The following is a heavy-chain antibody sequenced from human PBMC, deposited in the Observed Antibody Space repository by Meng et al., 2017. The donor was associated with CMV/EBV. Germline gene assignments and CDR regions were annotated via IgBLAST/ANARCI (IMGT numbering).Heavy chain of an antibody. J-gene: IGHJ4*02. CDR3: ARDSRAAAGTDY. CDR1: RYPFTRYY. Sequence: CKASRYPFTRYYLHWVRQAPGQALECMGWINPNSGRTNYAQKFQGRVTMTRDTSISTAYMELSRLRSDDTAVYYCARDSRAAAGTDYWGQGTLVTVSS. V-gene: IGHV1-2*02. D-gene: IGHD6-13*01. CDR2: INPNSGRT.